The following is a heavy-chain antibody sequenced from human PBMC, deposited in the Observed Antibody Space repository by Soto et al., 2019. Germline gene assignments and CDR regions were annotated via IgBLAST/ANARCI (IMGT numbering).Heavy chain of an antibody. D-gene: IGHD3-3*01. J-gene: IGHJ5*02. Sequence: ASVKVSCKASGYTFTSYAMHWVRQAPGQRLEWMGWINAGNGNTKYSQKFQGRVTITRDTSASTAYMELSSLRSEDTAVYYCARSYDFWSGYYGPWLDPWGQGPLVTV. CDR2: INAGNGNT. CDR3: ARSYDFWSGYYGPWLDP. V-gene: IGHV1-3*01. CDR1: GYTFTSYA.